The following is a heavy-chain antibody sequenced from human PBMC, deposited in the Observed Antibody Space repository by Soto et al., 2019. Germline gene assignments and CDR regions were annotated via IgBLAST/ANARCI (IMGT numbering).Heavy chain of an antibody. CDR1: GFTFSSYS. CDR3: ARCYCRSTSCPHPYYYMAV. J-gene: IGHJ6*03. Sequence: EVQLVESGGGLVKPGGSLRLSCAASGFTFSSYSMNWVRQAPGKGLEWVSSISSSSRYIYSADSVKGRFTISRDNAKNPLYLQMHSLRAEDTAVYYCARCYCRSTSCPHPYYYMAVWGKGTTVTVSS. D-gene: IGHD2-2*01. V-gene: IGHV3-21*01. CDR2: ISSSSRYI.